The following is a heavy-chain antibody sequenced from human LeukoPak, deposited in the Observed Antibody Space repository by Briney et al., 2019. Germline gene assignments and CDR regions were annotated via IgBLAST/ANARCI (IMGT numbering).Heavy chain of an antibody. J-gene: IGHJ4*02. D-gene: IGHD1-26*01. CDR1: GFTFSSFS. V-gene: IGHV3-48*04. Sequence: GGSLRLSCAASGFTFSSFSMNWVRQAPGKGLEWVSYISGSSTTIYYADSVKGRFTISRDNAKNSLYLQMNSLRAEDTAVYYCARDWYSGSYSGGYFDYWAQGTLVTVSS. CDR2: ISGSSTTI. CDR3: ARDWYSGSYSGGYFDY.